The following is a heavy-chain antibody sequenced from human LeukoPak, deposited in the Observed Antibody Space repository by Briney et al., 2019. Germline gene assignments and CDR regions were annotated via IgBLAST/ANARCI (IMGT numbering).Heavy chain of an antibody. D-gene: IGHD6-13*01. CDR2: IYYSGST. V-gene: IGHV4-39*07. CDR3: ARALSSSWYETLVPPGAEYNWFYP. CDR1: GGSISSSSYY. J-gene: IGHJ5*02. Sequence: SETLSLTCTVSGGSISSSSYYWGWIRQPPGKGLEWIGSIYYSGSTYYNPSLKSRVTISVDTSKNQFSLKLSSVTAADTAVYYCARALSSSWYETLVPPGAEYNWFYPRGQGTLVTASS.